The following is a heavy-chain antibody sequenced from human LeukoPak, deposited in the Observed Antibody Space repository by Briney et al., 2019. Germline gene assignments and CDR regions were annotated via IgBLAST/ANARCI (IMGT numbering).Heavy chain of an antibody. Sequence: SETLSLTCTVSGVSISSTDYYWGWIRQPPGKGLEWVGNIYYTGSTYFNPSLKSRVTISVDTSKNQFSLKLNSVTAADTAVYYCARHWGCSSTDCPRPAFDIWGQGTMVTVSS. J-gene: IGHJ3*02. CDR2: IYYTGST. V-gene: IGHV4-39*01. CDR1: GVSISSTDYY. D-gene: IGHD2-2*01. CDR3: ARHWGCSSTDCPRPAFDI.